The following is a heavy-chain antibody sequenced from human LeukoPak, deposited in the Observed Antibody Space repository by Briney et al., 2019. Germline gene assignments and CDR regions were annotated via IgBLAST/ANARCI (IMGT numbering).Heavy chain of an antibody. D-gene: IGHD4/OR15-4a*01. Sequence: GGSLRLSCAASGFTVSRSYMSWVRQAPGKGLEWVSVLYSDGSTYHADSVKGRFTISRDNSKNTLYLQMNSLRAEDTAVYYCARRAGAYSHPYDYWGQGTLVTVSS. CDR3: ARRAGAYSHPYDY. CDR2: LYSDGST. V-gene: IGHV3-53*01. CDR1: GFTVSRSY. J-gene: IGHJ4*02.